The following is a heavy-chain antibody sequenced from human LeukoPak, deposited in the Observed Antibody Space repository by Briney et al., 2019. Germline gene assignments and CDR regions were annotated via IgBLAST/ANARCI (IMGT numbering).Heavy chain of an antibody. J-gene: IGHJ4*02. V-gene: IGHV3-23*01. CDR2: ISGSGGST. D-gene: IGHD6-19*01. CDR1: GFTFSSYA. Sequence: GGSLRLSCAASGFTFSSYAMSWVRQAPGKGLEWVSAISGSGGSTYYADSVKGRFTIFRDNAKNSLYLQMNSLRAEDTAVYYCARGNPIAVAGPSDYWGQGTLVTVSS. CDR3: ARGNPIAVAGPSDY.